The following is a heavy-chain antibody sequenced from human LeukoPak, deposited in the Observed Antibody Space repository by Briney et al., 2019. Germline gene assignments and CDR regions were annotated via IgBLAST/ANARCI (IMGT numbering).Heavy chain of an antibody. CDR2: IWYDGNNK. J-gene: IGHJ4*02. CDR1: GFTFSGHG. V-gene: IGHV3-33*06. CDR3: AKDRGGCSSTSCYYFDY. Sequence: GGSLRLSCAACGFTFSGHGMHWVRQAPGKGLEWVAVIWYDGNNKYYADSVKGRFTISRDTSKNTLYLQMNSVRAEDTAVYYCAKDRGGCSSTSCYYFDYWGQGTLVTVSS. D-gene: IGHD2-2*01.